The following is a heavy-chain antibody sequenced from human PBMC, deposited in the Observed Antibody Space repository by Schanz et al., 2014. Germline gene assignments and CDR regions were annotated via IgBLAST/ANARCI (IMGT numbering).Heavy chain of an antibody. Sequence: EVQLVESGGGLVQPGGSLRLSCAASGFNFGSHGMHWVRQAPGKGLEWVSYVSSSSSYTHYADSVKGRLTISRDNAKNSLYLEMNSLRAEDTALYYCARDRRNADLDYWGQGTLVTVSS. V-gene: IGHV3-48*01. CDR1: GFNFGSHG. CDR2: VSSSSSYT. CDR3: ARDRRNADLDY. D-gene: IGHD1-1*01. J-gene: IGHJ4*02.